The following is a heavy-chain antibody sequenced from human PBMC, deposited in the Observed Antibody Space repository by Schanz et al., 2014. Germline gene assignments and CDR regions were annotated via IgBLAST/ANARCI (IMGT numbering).Heavy chain of an antibody. Sequence: QVQLVQSGAEVKKPGASVKVSCQASGYTFTGYYMHWVRQAPGQGLEWMGRIIPIFGRADYAQKIQGRVTITADESTDTAYMELSSLRSEDTAVYYCAAYDCSGGSCYSGGNWYFDLWGRGTLVTVSS. CDR2: IIPIFGRA. D-gene: IGHD2-15*01. CDR1: GYTFTGYY. CDR3: AAYDCSGGSCYSGGNWYFDL. V-gene: IGHV1-69*18. J-gene: IGHJ2*01.